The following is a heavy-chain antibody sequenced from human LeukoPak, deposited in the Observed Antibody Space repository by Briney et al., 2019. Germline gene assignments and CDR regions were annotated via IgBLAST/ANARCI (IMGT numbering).Heavy chain of an antibody. V-gene: IGHV4-4*07. CDR1: GGSISSYF. CDR3: AGGAGNDFWSGYWDYYYYMDV. D-gene: IGHD3-3*01. J-gene: IGHJ6*03. CDR2: IYTSGST. Sequence: PSETLSLTCTVSGGSISSYFWSWIRQPAGKGLEWIGRIYTSGSTNYNPSFKSRVTMSVDTSKKQFSLKLSSVTAADTAVYYCAGGAGNDFWSGYWDYYYYMDVWGKGTTVTVSS.